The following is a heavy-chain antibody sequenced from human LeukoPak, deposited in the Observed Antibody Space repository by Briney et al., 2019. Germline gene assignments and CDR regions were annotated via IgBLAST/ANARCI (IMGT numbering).Heavy chain of an antibody. CDR3: ARGPPRGKYYYMDV. V-gene: IGHV3-13*01. CDR2: IGTASDT. Sequence: GGSLRLSCAASGFTFSSFDMHWVRQPTGQGLEWVSTIGTASDTYYLGSVEGRFTLSRDNAKNSLYLQMNSLTAGDTAVYNCARGPPRGKYYYMDVWGTGTTVTVSS. J-gene: IGHJ6*03. D-gene: IGHD1-1*01. CDR1: GFTFSSFD.